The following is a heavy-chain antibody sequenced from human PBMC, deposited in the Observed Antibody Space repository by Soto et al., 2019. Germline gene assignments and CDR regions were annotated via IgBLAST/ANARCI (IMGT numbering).Heavy chain of an antibody. CDR1: GGSISCYY. V-gene: IGHV4-59*01. J-gene: IGHJ5*02. CDR2: IYYSGNT. CDR3: ARDPGSGSYYGWFDP. D-gene: IGHD3-10*01. Sequence: SETLYLTCTVSGGSISCYYWHWIRQPPGKGLEGIGYIYYSGNTKYNPSHKSRVTKSEDTSKNQFSLKLSSVTAADTAVYYCARDPGSGSYYGWFDPWGQGTLVTVS.